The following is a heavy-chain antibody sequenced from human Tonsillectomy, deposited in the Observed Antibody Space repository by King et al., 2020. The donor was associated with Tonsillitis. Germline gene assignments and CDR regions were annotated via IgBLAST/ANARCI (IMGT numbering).Heavy chain of an antibody. CDR2: IWYVGSNK. CDR3: ASPCGTFDI. CDR1: GFTFSSYG. J-gene: IGHJ3*02. V-gene: IGHV3-33*01. Sequence: VQLVESGGGVFQPGMSLRLSCAASGFTFSSYGMHWVRQAPGKGLEWVAGIWYVGSNKYYADSVKGRFTISRDNSKNTLYLQMNSLKAEDTAVYYCASPCGTFDIWRQGTIVPVSS. D-gene: IGHD1-1*01.